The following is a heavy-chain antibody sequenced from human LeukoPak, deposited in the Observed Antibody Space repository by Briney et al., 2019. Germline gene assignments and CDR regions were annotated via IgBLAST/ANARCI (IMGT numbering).Heavy chain of an antibody. CDR1: GFTFSSYE. CDR3: ARVVNGDYGFIPPVGYYFDY. V-gene: IGHV3-48*03. D-gene: IGHD4-17*01. CDR2: ISSSGSTI. J-gene: IGHJ4*02. Sequence: PGGSLRLSCAASGFTFSSYEMNWVRQAPGKGLEWVSYISSSGSTIYYADSVKGRFTISRDNAKNSLYLQMNSLRAEDTAVYYCARVVNGDYGFIPPVGYYFDYWGQGTLVTVSS.